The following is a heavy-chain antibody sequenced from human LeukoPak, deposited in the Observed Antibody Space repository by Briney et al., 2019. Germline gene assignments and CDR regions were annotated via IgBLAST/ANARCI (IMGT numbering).Heavy chain of an antibody. Sequence: GGSLRLSCAASGFTLCNAGMHWVRQAPGEGLVWVSGIDSDGTTTIYADSVKGRFTISRDNAKNTVYLQMNSLRVEDTAAYYCARERPHNWFDPWGQGTLVTVSS. CDR1: GFTLCNAG. J-gene: IGHJ5*02. CDR2: IDSDGTTT. V-gene: IGHV3-74*01. CDR3: ARERPHNWFDP. D-gene: IGHD1-14*01.